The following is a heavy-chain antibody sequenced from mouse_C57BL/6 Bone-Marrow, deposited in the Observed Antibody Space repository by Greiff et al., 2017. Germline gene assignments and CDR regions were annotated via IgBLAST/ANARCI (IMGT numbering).Heavy chain of an antibody. J-gene: IGHJ1*03. Sequence: QVQLQQSDAELVKPGASVKISCKVSGYTFTDHTISWIKQRPEQGLEWIGYIYPRDGSTKYNEKFKGKATLTADKSSSTAYMQLNSLTSEDTAVYFCAVEATTVGPRGYFDVWGTGTTVTVSS. CDR2: IYPRDGST. CDR3: AVEATTVGPRGYFDV. CDR1: GYTFTDHT. D-gene: IGHD1-1*01. V-gene: IGHV1-78*01.